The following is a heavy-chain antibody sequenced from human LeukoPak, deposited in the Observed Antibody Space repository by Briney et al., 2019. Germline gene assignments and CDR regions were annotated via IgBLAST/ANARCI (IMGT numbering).Heavy chain of an antibody. CDR1: GGSTSSYY. J-gene: IGHJ4*02. CDR2: IYYSGST. D-gene: IGHD5-24*01. Sequence: PSETLSLTCTVSGGSTSSYYWSWIRQPPGKGLEWIGFIYYSGSTNYNPSLKSRVTISVDTSKNQFSLKLSSVTAADTAVYYCARGRWLQLPDYWGQGTLVTVS. CDR3: ARGRWLQLPDY. V-gene: IGHV4-59*08.